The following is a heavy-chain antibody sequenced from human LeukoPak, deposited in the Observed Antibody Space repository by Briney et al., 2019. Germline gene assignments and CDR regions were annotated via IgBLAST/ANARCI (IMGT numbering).Heavy chain of an antibody. CDR1: GLTLDDYG. Sequence: GGSLRLSCAPSGLTLDDYGMSWVRQAPGKGREWVSGINWNGGNTGYADSVKGRFTISRDNAKNSLYLQMNSLRAEDTALYYCARHPRLSIVVVPKYYYYYYTDVWGKGTTVTVSS. CDR2: INWNGGNT. J-gene: IGHJ6*03. CDR3: ARHPRLSIVVVPKYYYYYYTDV. D-gene: IGHD2-2*01. V-gene: IGHV3-20*04.